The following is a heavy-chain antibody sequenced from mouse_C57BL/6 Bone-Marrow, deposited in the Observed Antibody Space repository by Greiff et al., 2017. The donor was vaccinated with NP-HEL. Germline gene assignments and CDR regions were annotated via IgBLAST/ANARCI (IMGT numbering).Heavy chain of an antibody. Sequence: VQLQQSGAELVRPGASVKLSCTASGFNIKDDYMHWVKQRPEQGLEWIGWIDPENGDTEYASKFQGKATITADTSSNTAYLQLSSLTSEDTAVYYCTTFPYDYDGDWYFDVWGTGTTVTVSS. CDR2: IDPENGDT. D-gene: IGHD2-4*01. J-gene: IGHJ1*03. CDR1: GFNIKDDY. V-gene: IGHV14-4*01. CDR3: TTFPYDYDGDWYFDV.